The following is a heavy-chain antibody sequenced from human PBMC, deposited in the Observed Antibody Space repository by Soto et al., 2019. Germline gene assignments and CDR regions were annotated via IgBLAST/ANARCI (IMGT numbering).Heavy chain of an antibody. J-gene: IGHJ4*02. V-gene: IGHV1-18*01. CDR2: ISAYNGDT. Sequence: ASVKVSCKASGYTFTSYGISWVRQAPGQGLEWMGWISAYNGDTNYAQKLQGRVTMTTDTSTSTAYMELRSLRSDDTAVYYCARDLWANIVGATGYWGQGTLVTVSS. CDR1: GYTFTSYG. D-gene: IGHD1-26*01. CDR3: ARDLWANIVGATGY.